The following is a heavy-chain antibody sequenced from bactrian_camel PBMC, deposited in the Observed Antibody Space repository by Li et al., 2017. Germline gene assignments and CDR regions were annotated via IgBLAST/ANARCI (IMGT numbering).Heavy chain of an antibody. CDR2: IKARGGVT. CDR3: ANLRDDSFGD. D-gene: IGHD4*01. V-gene: IGHV3S1*01. J-gene: IGHJ4*01. CDR1: GFTFSGNW. Sequence: HVQLVESGGGLVQPGGSLRLSCAASGFTFSGNWMHWVRQAPGEGLKWVSTIKARGGVTYYTNSVKGRFTISGDNAKNTVYLQLSSLKTDDSAMYYCANLRDDSFGDWGQGTQVTVS.